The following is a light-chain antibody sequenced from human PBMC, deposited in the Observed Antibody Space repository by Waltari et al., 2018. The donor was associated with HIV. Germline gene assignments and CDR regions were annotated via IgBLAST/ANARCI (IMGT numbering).Light chain of an antibody. Sequence: DIQMTQSPSSLSASVGDRVTITCRASQSISNYLNWYQQKPGKAPKLLIYAASNLQSGFPSGFSGSGSGTDFTLTISSLQPEDFATYYCQQSYNTSYSFGQGTKLEIK. CDR1: QSISNY. CDR3: QQSYNTSYS. CDR2: AAS. V-gene: IGKV1-39*01. J-gene: IGKJ2*03.